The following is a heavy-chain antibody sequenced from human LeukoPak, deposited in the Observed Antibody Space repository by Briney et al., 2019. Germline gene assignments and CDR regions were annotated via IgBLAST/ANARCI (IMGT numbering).Heavy chain of an antibody. CDR2: IYSGGGT. J-gene: IGHJ4*02. V-gene: IGHV3-NL1*01. CDR3: AKDIGSYYDY. Sequence: GGSLRLSCAASGFTFSNYAMHWVRQAPGKGLEWVSIIYSGGGTFYADSVKGRFTISRDNSKNTLYLEMNSLRAEDTAVYYCAKDIGSYYDYWGQGILVTVSS. D-gene: IGHD3-10*01. CDR1: GFTFSNYA.